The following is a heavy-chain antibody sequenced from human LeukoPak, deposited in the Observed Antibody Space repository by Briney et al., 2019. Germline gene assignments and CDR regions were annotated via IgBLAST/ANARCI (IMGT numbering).Heavy chain of an antibody. D-gene: IGHD3-3*01. CDR2: SNSDGKIT. J-gene: IGHJ4*02. V-gene: IGHV3-74*01. CDR3: ARDHHDFWSGYPNY. CDR1: GFTLGRYW. Sequence: GGSLRLSCAASGFTLGRYWMHWFRHAPGTGLVWVARSNSDGKITDYADSVRDRFTTSRDNTKNTVYLQMSSLRAEDTGVYYCARDHHDFWSGYPNYWGQGTLVIVSS.